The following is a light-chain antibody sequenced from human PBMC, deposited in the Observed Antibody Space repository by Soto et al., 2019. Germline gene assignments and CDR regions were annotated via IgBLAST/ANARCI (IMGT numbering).Light chain of an antibody. CDR1: SSDVGGYNY. CDR2: DVR. V-gene: IGLV2-14*03. CDR3: SSYTSINTVI. J-gene: IGLJ2*01. Sequence: QSALTQPASVSGSPGQSITISCTGTSSDVGGYNYISWYQQHPGKAPKFIIYDVRNRPSGVSNRFSGSRSGNTASLTISGLQAEDEADYYCSSYTSINTVIFGGGTKVTVL.